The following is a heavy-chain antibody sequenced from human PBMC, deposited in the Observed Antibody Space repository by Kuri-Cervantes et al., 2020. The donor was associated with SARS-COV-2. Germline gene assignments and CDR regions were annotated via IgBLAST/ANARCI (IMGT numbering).Heavy chain of an antibody. CDR1: GYTFTGYY. CDR2: SSAYSDDT. Sequence: ASVKVSCKASGYTFTGYYIHWVRQAPGQGLEWMGRSSAYSDDTSSAEKFKGRVTMTQDTSTNTAYMEITDLRSDDTAIYFCARVSSMYLPTYYFDFWGQGSLVTVSS. CDR3: ARVSSMYLPTYYFDF. D-gene: IGHD2-8*01. V-gene: IGHV1-18*04. J-gene: IGHJ4*02.